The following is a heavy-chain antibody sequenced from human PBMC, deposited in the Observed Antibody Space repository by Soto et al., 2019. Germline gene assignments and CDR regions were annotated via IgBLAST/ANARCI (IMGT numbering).Heavy chain of an antibody. Sequence: ASVKVSCKASGYTFTSYYMHWVRQAPGQGLEWMGIINPSGGSTSYAQKFQGRVTMTRDTSTSTVYMELSSLRSEDTAVYYCASPFTTGIAAAGRGAFDIWGQGTMVTVSS. CDR1: GYTFTSYY. D-gene: IGHD6-13*01. CDR3: ASPFTTGIAAAGRGAFDI. CDR2: INPSGGST. V-gene: IGHV1-46*01. J-gene: IGHJ3*02.